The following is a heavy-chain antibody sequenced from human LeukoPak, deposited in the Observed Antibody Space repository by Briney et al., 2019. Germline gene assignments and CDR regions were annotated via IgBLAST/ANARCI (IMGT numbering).Heavy chain of an antibody. CDR3: AKDPLGFGDPWYFDY. V-gene: IGHV3-23*01. CDR1: GFTFSSYA. D-gene: IGHD3-10*01. CDR2: ISGSGGST. Sequence: PGGSLRLSCAASGFTFSSYAMSWVRQSPKKGQEWVSAISGSGGSTYYADSVKGRFTISRDNSKNTLYLQMNSLRAEDTAVYYCAKDPLGFGDPWYFDYWGQGTLVTVSS. J-gene: IGHJ4*02.